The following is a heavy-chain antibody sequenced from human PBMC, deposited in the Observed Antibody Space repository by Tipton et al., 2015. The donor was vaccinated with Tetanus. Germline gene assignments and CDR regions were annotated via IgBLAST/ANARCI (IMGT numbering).Heavy chain of an antibody. Sequence: TLSLTCTVSGDSIGRTSPYWGWIRQPPGKDLEWIGSIYRRETTYYNPSLTSRVTLSQDTSKSQFSLKLSSVTAADTAVYYCSRGVDRTKAGIDWGQGTLVTVSS. J-gene: IGHJ4*02. V-gene: IGHV4-39*07. CDR2: IYRRETT. D-gene: IGHD5-12*01. CDR1: GDSIGRTSPY. CDR3: SRGVDRTKAGID.